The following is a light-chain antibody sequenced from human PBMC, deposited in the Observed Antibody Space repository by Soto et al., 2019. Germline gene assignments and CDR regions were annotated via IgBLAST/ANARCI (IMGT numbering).Light chain of an antibody. CDR2: EVS. J-gene: IGLJ1*01. CDR1: SSDVGGYIY. Sequence: QSALTQPASVSGSPGQSITISCTGTSSDVGGYIYVSWYRQHPGKAPKPIIYEVSNRPSGVSNRFSGSKSGNTASLTISGFQAEDEADYYCSSYTSMTTLVFGTGTKLTVL. V-gene: IGLV2-14*01. CDR3: SSYTSMTTLV.